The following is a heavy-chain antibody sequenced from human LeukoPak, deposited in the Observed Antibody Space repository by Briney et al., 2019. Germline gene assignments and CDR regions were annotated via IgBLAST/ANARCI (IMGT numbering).Heavy chain of an antibody. J-gene: IGHJ4*02. CDR2: ISYDGSNK. CDR1: GFTFSSYG. D-gene: IGHD5-18*01. V-gene: IGHV3-30*03. Sequence: GRSLRLSCAASGFTFSSYGMHWVRQAPGKRLEWVAVISYDGSNKYYADSVKGRFTISRDNSKHTLYLQMNSLRAEDTAVYYCARAPVDSPTNYYFDYWGQGTLVTVSS. CDR3: ARAPVDSPTNYYFDY.